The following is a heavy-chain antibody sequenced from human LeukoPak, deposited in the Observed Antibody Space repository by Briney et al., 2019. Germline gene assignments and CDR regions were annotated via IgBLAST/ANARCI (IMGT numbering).Heavy chain of an antibody. D-gene: IGHD5-18*01. J-gene: IGHJ4*02. V-gene: IGHV1-69*04. CDR3: ASSPNRGYSYGFDY. CDR2: IIPILGIA. Sequence: ASVKVSCKASGYTFTSYGISWVRQAPGQGLEWMGRIIPILGIANYAQKFQGRVTITADKSTSTAYMELSSLRSEDTAVYYCASSPNRGYSYGFDYWGQGTLVTVSS. CDR1: GYTFTSYG.